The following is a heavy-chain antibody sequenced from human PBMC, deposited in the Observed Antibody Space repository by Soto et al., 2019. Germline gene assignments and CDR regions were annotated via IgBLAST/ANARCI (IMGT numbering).Heavy chain of an antibody. CDR3: TRVRRDFNNPGPDYFDY. CDR2: IYYSGST. D-gene: IGHD3-3*01. Sequence: SETLSLTCSVSGGSIDNYYWSWIRQPPGKGLEWIGYIYYSGSTNYNPSLKSRVTISLDTSNNLFSLKLTSVTAADTAVYYCTRVRRDFNNPGPDYFDYGGQGTLFTFPS. CDR1: GGSIDNYY. V-gene: IGHV4-59*01. J-gene: IGHJ4*02.